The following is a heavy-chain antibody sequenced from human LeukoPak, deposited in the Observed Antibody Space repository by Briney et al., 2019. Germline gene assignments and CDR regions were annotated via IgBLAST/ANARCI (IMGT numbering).Heavy chain of an antibody. CDR1: GYTFTGYY. Sequence: APVKVSCKASGYTFTGYYMHWVRQAPGQGLEWMGWINPNSGGTNYAQKFQGRVTMTRDTSISTAYMELSRLRSDDTAVYYCARATGGYSGSYYFDYWGQGTLVTVSS. J-gene: IGHJ4*02. V-gene: IGHV1-2*02. CDR2: INPNSGGT. D-gene: IGHD5-18*01. CDR3: ARATGGYSGSYYFDY.